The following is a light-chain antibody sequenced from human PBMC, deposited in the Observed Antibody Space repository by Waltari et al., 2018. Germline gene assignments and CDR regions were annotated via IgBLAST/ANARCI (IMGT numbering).Light chain of an antibody. CDR1: ENVNND. Sequence: DIQMTQSPSSLSASVGDSVTITSRASENVNNDLNWYQQKPGKAPKLLIYKASTLQSGVPSRFSGSGSGTDYTFTISSLQSEDVATYYCQHNYGTPFTFGPGTKLDIK. J-gene: IGKJ3*01. CDR2: KAS. V-gene: IGKV1-39*01. CDR3: QHNYGTPFT.